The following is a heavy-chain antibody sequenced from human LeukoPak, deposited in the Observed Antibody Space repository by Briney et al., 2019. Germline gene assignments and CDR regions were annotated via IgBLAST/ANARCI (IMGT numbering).Heavy chain of an antibody. J-gene: IGHJ4*02. CDR1: GFTFDDYA. D-gene: IGHD4-17*01. V-gene: IGHV3-9*03. CDR2: ISWNSGSI. CDR3: AKGGGATVTTKQYYFDY. Sequence: PGGSLRLSCAASGFTFDDYAMHWVRQAPGKGLEWVSGISWNSGSIGYADSVKGRFTISGDNAKNSLYLQMNSLRAEDMALYYCAKGGGATVTTKQYYFDYWGQGTLVTVSS.